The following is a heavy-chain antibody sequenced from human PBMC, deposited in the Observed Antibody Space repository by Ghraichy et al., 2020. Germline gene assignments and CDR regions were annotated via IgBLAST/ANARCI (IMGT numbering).Heavy chain of an antibody. D-gene: IGHD6-13*01. CDR1: GGSFSGYY. CDR2: INHSGST. Sequence: SETLSLTCAVYGGSFSGYYWSWIRQPPGKGLEWIGEINHSGSTNYNPSLKSRVTISVDTSKNQFSLKLSSVTAADTAVYYCARGRRSSSWYFPFDYWGQGTLVTVSS. CDR3: ARGRRSSSWYFPFDY. J-gene: IGHJ4*02. V-gene: IGHV4-34*01.